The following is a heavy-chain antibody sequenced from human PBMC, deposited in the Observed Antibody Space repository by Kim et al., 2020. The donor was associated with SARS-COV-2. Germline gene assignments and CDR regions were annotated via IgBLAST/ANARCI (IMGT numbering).Heavy chain of an antibody. J-gene: IGHJ4*02. CDR3: AKEVREAAIRTNYFDY. Sequence: GGSLRLSCAASGFTFSSYGMHWVRQAPGKGLEWVAVISYDGSNKYYADSVKGRFTISRDNSKNTLYLQMNSLRAEDTAVYYCAKEVREAAIRTNYFDYWGQGTLVTVSS. V-gene: IGHV3-30*18. CDR1: GFTFSSYG. D-gene: IGHD2-2*02. CDR2: ISYDGSNK.